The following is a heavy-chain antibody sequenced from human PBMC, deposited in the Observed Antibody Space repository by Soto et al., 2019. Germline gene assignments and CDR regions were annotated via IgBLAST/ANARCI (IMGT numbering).Heavy chain of an antibody. CDR3: AKARTPVTTWEATSFDY. J-gene: IGHJ4*02. CDR1: EFIFSSYA. V-gene: IGHV3-23*01. CDR2: ISGSGGIT. D-gene: IGHD4-17*01. Sequence: EVQLLESGGGLVQPGGSLRLCCAASEFIFSSYAMSWVRQTPGKGLEWVSAISGSGGITYYADSVKGRFTISRDNSKNTPYLHMNSLRAEDTAFYYCAKARTPVTTWEATSFDYWGQGTLVTVSS.